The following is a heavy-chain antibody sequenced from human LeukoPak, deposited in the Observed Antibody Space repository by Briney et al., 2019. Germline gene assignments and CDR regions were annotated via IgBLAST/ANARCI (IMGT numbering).Heavy chain of an antibody. V-gene: IGHV1-2*02. D-gene: IGHD5/OR15-5a*01. CDR1: GNDFSDFY. Sequence: ASVKVSCKAAGNDFSDFYFNWVLQAPGRGLEWVGWINPHSRATHYAQRFRGRVTMEASITTAYMELNSLTSDDTAIYYCVTTSVTHTRDPWGQGTLVTVSS. CDR3: VTTSVTHTRDP. CDR2: INPHSRAT. J-gene: IGHJ5*02.